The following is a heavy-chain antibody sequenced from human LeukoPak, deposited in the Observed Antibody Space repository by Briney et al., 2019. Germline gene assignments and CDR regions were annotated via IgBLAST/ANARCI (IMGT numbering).Heavy chain of an antibody. J-gene: IGHJ6*04. Sequence: GGTLRLSCAASGFSFSSYGMSWVRQAPGKGLEWVSSISASGGSTYYADSVKGRFTISRDNAKNSLYLQTNSLRAEDTAVYYCAELGITMIGGVWGKGTTVTISS. CDR1: GFSFSSYG. V-gene: IGHV3-23*01. CDR2: ISASGGST. D-gene: IGHD3-10*02. CDR3: AELGITMIGGV.